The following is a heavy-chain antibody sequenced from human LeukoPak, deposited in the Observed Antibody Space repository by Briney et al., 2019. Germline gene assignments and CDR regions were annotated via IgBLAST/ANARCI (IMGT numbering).Heavy chain of an antibody. CDR2: ISSSSSYI. D-gene: IGHD6-13*01. Sequence: GGSLRLSCAASGFTFSSYSMNWVRQAPGKGLEWVSSISSSSSYIYYADSVKGRFTISRDTSKNTLYLQMNSLRAEDTAVYYCAKASRSGVAATASGWYFDLWGRGTLVTVSS. CDR3: AKASRSGVAATASGWYFDL. V-gene: IGHV3-21*04. J-gene: IGHJ2*01. CDR1: GFTFSSYS.